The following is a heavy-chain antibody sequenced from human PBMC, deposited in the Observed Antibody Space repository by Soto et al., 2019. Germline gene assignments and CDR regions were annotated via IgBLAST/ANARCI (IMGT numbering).Heavy chain of an antibody. V-gene: IGHV4-59*01. CDR2: IYFRGTT. Sequence: SETLSLTCTVSRCSISSYYWSWIRQPPGKGLKWISYIYFRGTTNYNPSLKSRVTMSADTSKNQFSLKLNSVTAADTAVYYCSRMNYYDTSGYPFDYGGQGMMVSVSS. D-gene: IGHD3-22*01. J-gene: IGHJ4*02. CDR1: RCSISSYY. CDR3: SRMNYYDTSGYPFDY.